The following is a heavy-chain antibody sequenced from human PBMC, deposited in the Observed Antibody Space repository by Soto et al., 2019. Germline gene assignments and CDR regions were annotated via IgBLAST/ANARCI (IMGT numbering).Heavy chain of an antibody. CDR1: GYTFTNYG. CDR2: ISAYNGNT. J-gene: IGHJ6*03. D-gene: IGHD2-2*01. V-gene: IGHV1-18*01. CDR3: ARGYCSSTSCPPPDYYYYYMDV. Sequence: QVQLVQSGAEVKKPGASVKVSCKASGYTFTNYGISWVRQAPGQGLEWMGWISAYNGNTNYAQKLQGRVTMTTDTSTSTAYMELRSLRSDDTAVYYCARGYCSSTSCPPPDYYYYYMDVWGKGTTVTVSS.